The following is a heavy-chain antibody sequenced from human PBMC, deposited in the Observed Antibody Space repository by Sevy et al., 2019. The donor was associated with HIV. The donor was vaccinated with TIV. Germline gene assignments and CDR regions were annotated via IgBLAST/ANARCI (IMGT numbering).Heavy chain of an antibody. CDR1: GGTFSSYA. J-gene: IGHJ3*02. Sequence: ASVKVSCKASGGTFSSYAISWVRQAPGQGLEWMGGITPIFGTAKYAQKFQGRVTITADESTSTAYMELSSLRSEDTAVYYCARGAVVGATEGYPFDIWGQGTMVTVSS. CDR3: ARGAVVGATEGYPFDI. CDR2: ITPIFGTA. D-gene: IGHD1-26*01. V-gene: IGHV1-69*13.